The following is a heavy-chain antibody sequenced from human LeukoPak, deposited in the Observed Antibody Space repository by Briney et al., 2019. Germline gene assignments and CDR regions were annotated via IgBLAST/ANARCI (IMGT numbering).Heavy chain of an antibody. CDR3: ARGPGRDGYNSIDY. CDR1: GYTFTSYG. V-gene: IGHV1-18*01. Sequence: APVKVSCKASGYTFTSYGISWVRQAPGQGLEWMGWISAYNGNTNYAQKLQGRVTMTTDTSTSTAYMELRSLRSDDTAVYYCARGPGRDGYNSIDYWGQGTLVTVSS. CDR2: ISAYNGNT. D-gene: IGHD5-24*01. J-gene: IGHJ4*02.